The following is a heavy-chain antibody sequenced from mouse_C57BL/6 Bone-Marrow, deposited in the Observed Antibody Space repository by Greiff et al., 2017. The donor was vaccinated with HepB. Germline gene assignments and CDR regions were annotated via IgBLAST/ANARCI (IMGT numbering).Heavy chain of an antibody. D-gene: IGHD1-1*01. V-gene: IGHV10-1*01. Sequence: EVQRVESGGGLVQPKGSLKLSCAASGFSFNTYAMNWVRQAPGKGLEWVARIRSKSNNYATYYADSVKDRFTISRDDSESMLYLQMNNLKTEDTAMYYCVREIYYYGSSGEFDYWGQGTTLTVSS. CDR1: GFSFNTYA. CDR3: VREIYYYGSSGEFDY. CDR2: IRSKSNNYAT. J-gene: IGHJ2*01.